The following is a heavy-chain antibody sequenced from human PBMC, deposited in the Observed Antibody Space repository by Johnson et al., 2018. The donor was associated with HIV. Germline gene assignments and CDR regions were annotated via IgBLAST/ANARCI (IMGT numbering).Heavy chain of an antibody. CDR1: GFIFRDYY. D-gene: IGHD6-19*01. J-gene: IGHJ3*02. CDR3: ARARAKVVAGLDAFDI. CDR2: ISNTGDSP. Sequence: EVQLVESGGGLVKPGGSLRLSCAVSGFIFRDYYMSWIRQAPGKGLEYVSSISNTGDSPYYANSVKGRFTISRDNSKNTLYLQMGSLRVEDMATYYCARARAKVVAGLDAFDIWGQGTMVTVSS. V-gene: IGHV3-64*01.